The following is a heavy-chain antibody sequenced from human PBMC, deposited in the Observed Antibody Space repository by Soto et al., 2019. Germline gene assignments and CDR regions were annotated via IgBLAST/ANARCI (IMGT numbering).Heavy chain of an antibody. V-gene: IGHV1-3*01. CDR1: GYTFTSYA. CDR2: INAGNGNT. J-gene: IGHJ4*02. CDR3: ARGLNGYLYYFDY. Sequence: ASVEVSCKASGYTFTSYAMHWVRQAPGQRLEWMGWINAGNGNTKYSQKFQGRVTITRDTSASTAYMELSSLRSEDTAVYHCARGLNGYLYYFDYWGQGTLVTVSS. D-gene: IGHD5-18*01.